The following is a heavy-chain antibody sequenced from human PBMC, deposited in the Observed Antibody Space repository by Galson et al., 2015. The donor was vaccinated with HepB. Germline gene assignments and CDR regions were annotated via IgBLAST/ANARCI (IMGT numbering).Heavy chain of an antibody. CDR3: ARTYYDILTGYFY. J-gene: IGHJ4*02. Sequence: SVKVSCKASGGTFSSYAISWVRQAPGQGLEWMGGIIPIFGTANYAQKFQGRVTITADESTSTAYMELSSLRSEDTAVYYCARTYYDILTGYFYWGQGTLVTVSS. CDR1: GGTFSSYA. V-gene: IGHV1-69*13. D-gene: IGHD3-9*01. CDR2: IIPIFGTA.